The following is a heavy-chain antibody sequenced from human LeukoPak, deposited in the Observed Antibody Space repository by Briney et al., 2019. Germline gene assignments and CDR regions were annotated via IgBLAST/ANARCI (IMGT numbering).Heavy chain of an antibody. V-gene: IGHV3-33*01. CDR2: IWYDGGNK. J-gene: IGHJ6*02. CDR3: ARDKAPAFGSSRYGPDSYYYYGMDV. Sequence: GGSLRLSCAASGFTFSSYGMHWVRQAPGKGLEWVAVIWYDGGNKYYADSVKGRFTISRDNSKNTLYLQMNSLRAEDTAVYYCARDKAPAFGSSRYGPDSYYYYGMDVWGQGTTVTVSS. CDR1: GFTFSSYG. D-gene: IGHD6-13*01.